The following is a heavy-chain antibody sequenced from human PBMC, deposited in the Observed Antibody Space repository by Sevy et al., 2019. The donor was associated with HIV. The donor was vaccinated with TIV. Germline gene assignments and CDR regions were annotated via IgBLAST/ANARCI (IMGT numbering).Heavy chain of an antibody. V-gene: IGHV3-23*01. CDR2: LSGSGAST. CDR1: GFTFTTYA. J-gene: IGHJ3*02. CDR3: AKDFYDSCGYYPMEAFDI. D-gene: IGHD3-22*01. Sequence: GGCLRLSCAASGFTFTTYAMGWVRQAPGKGLKWVSTLSGSGASTYYADSVKGRFTISRDNSKNTLFLQMDGLRAEDTAVYYCAKDFYDSCGYYPMEAFDIWGQGTMVTVSS.